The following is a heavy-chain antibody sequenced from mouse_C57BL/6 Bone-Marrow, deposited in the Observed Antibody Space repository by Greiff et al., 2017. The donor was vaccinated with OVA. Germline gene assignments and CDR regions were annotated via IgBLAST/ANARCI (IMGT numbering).Heavy chain of an antibody. V-gene: IGHV1-52*01. Sequence: QVQLQQPGAELVRPGSSVKLSCKASGYTFTSYWMHWVKQRPIQGLEWIGNIDPSDSETHYNQKFKDKATLTVDKSSSTAYMQLSSRTSEDSAVYYCARGDYGNYPYDAMDYWGQGTSVTVSS. J-gene: IGHJ4*01. D-gene: IGHD2-1*01. CDR2: IDPSDSET. CDR3: ARGDYGNYPYDAMDY. CDR1: GYTFTSYW.